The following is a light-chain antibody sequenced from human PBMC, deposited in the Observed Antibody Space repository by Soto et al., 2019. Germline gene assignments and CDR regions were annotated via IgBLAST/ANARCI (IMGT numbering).Light chain of an antibody. CDR2: DAS. CDR1: QSISSW. J-gene: IGKJ1*01. V-gene: IGKV1-5*01. CDR3: QHYNSYSEA. Sequence: DIQMTQSPSTLSASVGDRVTITCRASQSISSWLAWYQQKPGKAPKLLIYDASSLERGVPSRFSGSGAGTECTLTISSLQPDDVATYYCQHYNSYSEAFGQGTKVDIK.